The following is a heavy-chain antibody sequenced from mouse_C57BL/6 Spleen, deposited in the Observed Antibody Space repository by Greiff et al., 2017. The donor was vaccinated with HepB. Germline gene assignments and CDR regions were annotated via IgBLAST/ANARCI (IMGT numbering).Heavy chain of an antibody. J-gene: IGHJ1*03. CDR1: GYTFTSYW. Sequence: QVQLQQSGAELVKPGASVKMSCKASGYTFTSYWITWVKQRPGQGLEWIGDIYPGSGSTNYNEKFKSKATLTVDTSSSTAYMQLSSLTSEDSAVYYCAKPYGSSYDWYFDVWGTGTTVTVSS. D-gene: IGHD1-1*01. CDR2: IYPGSGST. CDR3: AKPYGSSYDWYFDV. V-gene: IGHV1-55*01.